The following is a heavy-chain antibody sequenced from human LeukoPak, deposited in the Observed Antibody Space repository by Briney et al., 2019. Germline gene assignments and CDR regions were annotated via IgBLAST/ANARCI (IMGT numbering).Heavy chain of an antibody. CDR1: GFTFSSSA. J-gene: IGHJ4*02. CDR3: AKVDRSSWYSTPFDY. V-gene: IGHV3-23*01. D-gene: IGHD6-13*01. Sequence: GGSLRLSCAASGFTFSSSAMSWVRQAPGTGLEWVSTISDGGVGTYYADSEKGRFTISRDNSKNTVHLQMDSLRAEDTAVYHCAKVDRSSWYSTPFDYWGQGTLVTVSS. CDR2: ISDGGVGT.